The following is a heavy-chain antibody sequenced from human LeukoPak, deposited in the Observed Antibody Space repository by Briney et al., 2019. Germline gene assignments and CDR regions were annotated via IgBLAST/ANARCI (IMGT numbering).Heavy chain of an antibody. V-gene: IGHV3-73*01. J-gene: IGHJ3*02. CDR2: IRSKANSYAT. CDR3: TRHEDYYGSGSYYNAFDI. Sequence: PGGSLKLSCAASGFTFSGSAMHWVRQASGKGLEWVGRIRSKANSYATAYAASVKGRFTISRDDSKNTAYLQMNSLKTEDPAVYYCTRHEDYYGSGSYYNAFDIWGQGTMVTVSS. CDR1: GFTFSGSA. D-gene: IGHD3-10*01.